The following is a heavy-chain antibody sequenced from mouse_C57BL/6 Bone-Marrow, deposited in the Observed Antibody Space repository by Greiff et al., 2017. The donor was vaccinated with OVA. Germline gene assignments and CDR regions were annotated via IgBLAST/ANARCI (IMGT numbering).Heavy chain of an antibody. V-gene: IGHV5-4*01. CDR3: ARDGSWFAY. Sequence: EVNLVESGGGLVKPGGSLKLSCAASGFTFSSYAMSWVRQTPEKRLEWVATISDGGSYTYYPDNVKGRFTISRDNAKNNLYLQMSHLKSEDTAMYYCARDGSWFAYWGQGTLVTVSA. D-gene: IGHD2-2*01. J-gene: IGHJ3*01. CDR1: GFTFSSYA. CDR2: ISDGGSYT.